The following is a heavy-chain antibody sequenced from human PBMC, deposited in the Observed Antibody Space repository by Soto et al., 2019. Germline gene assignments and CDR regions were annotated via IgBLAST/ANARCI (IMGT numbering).Heavy chain of an antibody. CDR1: GGSLSGYY. Sequence: SETLSLTCAVYGGSLSGYYWSWICQPPGKGLEWIGEINYSGSTNYNPSLKSRVTISVDTSKNLVSLKLTSVTAADTAVYYCARDVGYYDSDGYFDYWGQGTLVTVSS. CDR2: INYSGST. CDR3: ARDVGYYDSDGYFDY. V-gene: IGHV4-34*01. J-gene: IGHJ4*02. D-gene: IGHD3-22*01.